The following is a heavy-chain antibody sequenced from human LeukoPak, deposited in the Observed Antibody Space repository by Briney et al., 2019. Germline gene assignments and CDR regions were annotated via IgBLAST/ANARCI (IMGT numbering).Heavy chain of an antibody. J-gene: IGHJ3*02. CDR3: ARDRERITMVRGVYDAFDI. V-gene: IGHV1-69*05. CDR1: GGTFSSYA. D-gene: IGHD3-10*01. CDR2: IIPIFGTA. Sequence: GASVKVSCKXSGGTFSSYAISWVQQAPGQGLERMGRIIPIFGTANYAQKFQGRVTITTDESTSTAYMELSSLRSEDTAVYYCARDRERITMVRGVYDAFDIWGQGTMVTVSS.